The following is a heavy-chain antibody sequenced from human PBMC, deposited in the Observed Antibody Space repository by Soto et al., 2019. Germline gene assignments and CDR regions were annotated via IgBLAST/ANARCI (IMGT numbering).Heavy chain of an antibody. CDR1: GFTFGDYA. Sequence: PGGSLRLSCTASGFTFGDYAMSWFRQAPGKGLEWVGFIRSKAYGGTTEYAASVKGRFTISRDDSKSIAYLQMNSLKTEDTAVYYCTRARECSGGSRYSSFDNWGQGTLVTVSS. J-gene: IGHJ4*02. D-gene: IGHD2-15*01. CDR2: IRSKAYGGTT. CDR3: TRARECSGGSRYSSFDN. V-gene: IGHV3-49*03.